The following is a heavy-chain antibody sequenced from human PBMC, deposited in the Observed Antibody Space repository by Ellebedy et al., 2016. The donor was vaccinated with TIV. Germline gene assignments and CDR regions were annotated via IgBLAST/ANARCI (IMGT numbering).Heavy chain of an antibody. Sequence: GESLKISCGASGFIFSNYWMHWVRQAPGKGLVWVSRIYRDGSGTDYADSLKGRITISRDNAKNSLYLQMNNLRVEDTAVYYCARDLTPSLVRGVGWFDPWGQGTLVTVSS. V-gene: IGHV3-74*01. CDR3: ARDLTPSLVRGVGWFDP. D-gene: IGHD3-10*01. J-gene: IGHJ5*02. CDR2: IYRDGSGT. CDR1: GFIFSNYW.